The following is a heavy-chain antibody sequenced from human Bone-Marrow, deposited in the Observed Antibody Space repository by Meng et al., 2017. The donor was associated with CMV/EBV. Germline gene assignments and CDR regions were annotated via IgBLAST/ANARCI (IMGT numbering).Heavy chain of an antibody. V-gene: IGHV3-74*01. J-gene: IGHJ5*02. Sequence: GGSLRLSCAASGFSFSSFALSWVRQAPGKGLVWVSRINSDGSSTSYADSVKGRFTISRDNAKNTLYLQMNSLRAEDTAVYYCARKPDSSSWLYDWFDPWGQGTLVTVAS. CDR3: ARKPDSSSWLYDWFDP. CDR1: GFSFSSFA. CDR2: INSDGSST. D-gene: IGHD6-6*01.